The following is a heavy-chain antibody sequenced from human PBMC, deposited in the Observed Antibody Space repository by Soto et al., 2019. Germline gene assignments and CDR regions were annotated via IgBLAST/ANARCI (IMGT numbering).Heavy chain of an antibody. Sequence: GGSLRLSCAASGFTFSNYGMHWVHQAPGKGLEWVAFISDDGSNKYYADSMKGRFTMSRDNSKSTLYLQMNSLRVEDTAVYYCTKRRNVLRFLEWSSGMGVWGQGTTVTVSS. V-gene: IGHV3-30*18. D-gene: IGHD3-3*01. CDR1: GFTFSNYG. J-gene: IGHJ6*02. CDR2: ISDDGSNK. CDR3: TKRRNVLRFLEWSSGMGV.